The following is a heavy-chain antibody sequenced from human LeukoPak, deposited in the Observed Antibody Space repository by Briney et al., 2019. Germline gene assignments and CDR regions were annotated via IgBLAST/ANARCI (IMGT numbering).Heavy chain of an antibody. V-gene: IGHV4-59*01. CDR3: ARYGSSSGFDY. CDR2: IYYSGST. J-gene: IGHJ4*02. CDR1: GGSISSYY. D-gene: IGHD6-13*01. Sequence: SGTLSLTCAVSGGSISSYYWSWIRQPPGKGLEWIGYIYYSGSTNYNPSLKSRVTISVDTSKNQFSLKLSSVTAADTAVYYCARYGSSSGFDYWGQGTLVTVSS.